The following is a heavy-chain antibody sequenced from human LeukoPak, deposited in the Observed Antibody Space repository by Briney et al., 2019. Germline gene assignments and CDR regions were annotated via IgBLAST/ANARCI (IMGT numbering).Heavy chain of an antibody. CDR2: ISYDGSNK. V-gene: IGHV3-30*03. CDR1: GFTFSSYS. D-gene: IGHD3-22*01. Sequence: PGGSLRLSCAASGFTFSSYSMNWVRQAPGKGLEWVAVISYDGSNKYYADSVKGRFTISRDNSENTLYLQMNSLRAEDTAVYYCARNYDSSGYYAYWGQGTLVTVSS. J-gene: IGHJ4*02. CDR3: ARNYDSSGYYAY.